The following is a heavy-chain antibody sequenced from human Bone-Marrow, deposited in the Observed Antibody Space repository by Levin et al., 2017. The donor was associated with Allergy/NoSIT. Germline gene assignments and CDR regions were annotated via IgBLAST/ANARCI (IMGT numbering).Heavy chain of an antibody. J-gene: IGHJ4*02. CDR1: GFTFGIYA. Sequence: GGSLRLSCAASGFTFGIYAMTWVRQAPGKGLEWVSGISGSTGSTTFADSVKGRFTIFRDKSVNTLYLQMNSLRAEDTAIYYCAKAAAADYRYYFEFWGRGTQVTVSS. CDR3: AKAAAADYRYYFEF. V-gene: IGHV3-23*01. D-gene: IGHD6-13*01. CDR2: ISGSTGST.